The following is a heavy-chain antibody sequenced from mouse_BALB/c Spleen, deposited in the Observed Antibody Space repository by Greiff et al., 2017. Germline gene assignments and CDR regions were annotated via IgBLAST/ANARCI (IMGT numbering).Heavy chain of an antibody. V-gene: IGHV5-6-4*01. Sequence: EVKLVESGGGLVKPGGSLKLSCAASGFTFSSYTMSWVRQTPEKRLEWVATISSGGSYTYYPDSVKGRITISRDNAKNTLYLQMSSLKSEDTAMYYCTRGYDYDERGYAMDYWGQGTSVTVSS. J-gene: IGHJ4*01. CDR3: TRGYDYDERGYAMDY. CDR2: ISSGGSYT. CDR1: GFTFSSYT. D-gene: IGHD2-4*01.